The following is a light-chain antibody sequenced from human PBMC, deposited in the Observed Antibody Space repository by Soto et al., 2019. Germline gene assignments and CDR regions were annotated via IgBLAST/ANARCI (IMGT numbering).Light chain of an antibody. J-gene: IGLJ2*01. CDR1: RSSIKSNY. CDR3: AAWDDSLSGVV. Sequence: QPVLTQPPSASGTPGQRVTVSCSGSRSSIKSNYVYWYQQLPGTAPKVLIYRNNQRPSGVPDRFSGSKSGTSASLAISGLRSEDEADYYCAAWDDSLSGVVFGGGTKLTVL. V-gene: IGLV1-47*01. CDR2: RNN.